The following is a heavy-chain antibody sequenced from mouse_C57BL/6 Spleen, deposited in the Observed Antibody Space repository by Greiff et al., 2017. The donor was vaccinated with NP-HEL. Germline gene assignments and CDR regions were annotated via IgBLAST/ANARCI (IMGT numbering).Heavy chain of an antibody. J-gene: IGHJ2*01. CDR1: GFTFSDYY. V-gene: IGHV5-16*01. Sequence: EVQRVESEGGLVQPGSSMKLSCTASGFTFSDYYMAWVRQVPEKGLEWVANINYDGSSTYYLDSLKSRFIISRDNAKNILYLQMSSLKSEDTATYYCARDDPPYVFFDYWGQGTTLTVSS. CDR3: ARDDPPYVFFDY. CDR2: INYDGSST.